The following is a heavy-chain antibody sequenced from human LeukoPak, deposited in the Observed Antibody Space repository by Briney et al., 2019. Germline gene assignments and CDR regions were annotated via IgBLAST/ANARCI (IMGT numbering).Heavy chain of an antibody. CDR2: IYYSGST. CDR3: ASTTYYYDSSGYPFNDY. D-gene: IGHD3-22*01. Sequence: SETLSLTCTVSGGSISSSSYYWGWIRQPPGKGLEWIGSIYYSGSTYYNPSLKSRVTISVDTSKNQFSLKLSSVTAADTAVYYCASTTYYYDSSGYPFNDYWGQGTLVTVSS. J-gene: IGHJ4*02. CDR1: GGSISSSSYY. V-gene: IGHV4-39*07.